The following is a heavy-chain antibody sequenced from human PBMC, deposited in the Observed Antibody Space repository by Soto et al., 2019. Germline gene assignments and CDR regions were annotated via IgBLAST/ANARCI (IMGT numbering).Heavy chain of an antibody. D-gene: IGHD6-13*01. V-gene: IGHV6-1*01. J-gene: IGHJ3*01. CDR3: ARAGCSWVLVGAFDV. CDR1: GDTVSNNGAA. Sequence: QIQLQQSGPGLVKPSETLSLTCAISGDTVSNNGAAWNWIRQSPSRGLEWLGRTYYRSQWYSDYAPSVKGRLTINPDTSKNQVSLQLDSLTPEDTAVYYCARAGCSWVLVGAFDVWGQGTMVTVSS. CDR2: TYYRSQWYS.